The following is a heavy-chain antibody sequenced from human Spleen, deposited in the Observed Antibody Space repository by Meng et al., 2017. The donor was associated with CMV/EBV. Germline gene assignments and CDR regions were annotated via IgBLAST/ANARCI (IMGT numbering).Heavy chain of an antibody. D-gene: IGHD5-18*01. CDR3: AKDRDSYGYTNWFDP. V-gene: IGHV3-23*01. J-gene: IGHJ5*02. Sequence: GESLKISCATSGFTFSTYAMSWVRQAPGKGLEWVSAISGSGDYTYYADSVKGRFTISRDNSKNTLYLQMNSLRAEDTAVYYCAKDRDSYGYTNWFDPWGQGTLVTVSS. CDR1: GFTFSTYA. CDR2: ISGSGDYT.